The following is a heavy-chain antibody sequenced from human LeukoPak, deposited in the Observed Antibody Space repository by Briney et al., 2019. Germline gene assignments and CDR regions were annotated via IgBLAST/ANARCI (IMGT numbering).Heavy chain of an antibody. V-gene: IGHV5-10-1*01. J-gene: IGHJ5*02. D-gene: IGHD2-15*01. CDR1: GYSFTSYW. Sequence: GESLKISCKGSGYSFTSYWISWVRRMPGKGLEWMGRIDPSDSYTNYSPSFQGHVTISADKSISTAYLQWSSLKASDTAMYYCASSGYCSGGSCYSFDPWGQGTLVTVSS. CDR2: IDPSDSYT. CDR3: ASSGYCSGGSCYSFDP.